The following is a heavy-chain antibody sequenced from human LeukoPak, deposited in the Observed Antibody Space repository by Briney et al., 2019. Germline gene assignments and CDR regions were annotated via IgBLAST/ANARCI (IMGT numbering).Heavy chain of an antibody. D-gene: IGHD3-3*01. CDR1: GGSISSSSYY. J-gene: IGHJ3*02. V-gene: IGHV4-39*07. CDR3: ARATIFGVVEDAFDI. CDR2: IYYSGST. Sequence: SGTLSLTCTVSGGSISSSSYYWGWIRQPPGKGLEWIGSIYYSGSTYYNPSLKSRVTISVDTSKNQFSLKLSSVTAADTAVYYCARATIFGVVEDAFDIWGQGTMVTVSS.